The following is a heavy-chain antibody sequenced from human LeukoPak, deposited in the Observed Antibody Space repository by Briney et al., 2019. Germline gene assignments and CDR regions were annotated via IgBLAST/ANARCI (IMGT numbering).Heavy chain of an antibody. V-gene: IGHV1-3*03. CDR3: ARDAGGPYINSSEWFDP. CDR2: INAGNGNT. Sequence: ASVKVSCKASGYTFTSYAMHWVRQAPGQRLEWMGWINAGNGNTKYSQEFQGRVTITRDTSASTAYMELSSLRSEDTAVYYCARDAGGPYINSSEWFDPWGQGTLVTVSS. J-gene: IGHJ5*02. D-gene: IGHD6-6*01. CDR1: GYTFTSYA.